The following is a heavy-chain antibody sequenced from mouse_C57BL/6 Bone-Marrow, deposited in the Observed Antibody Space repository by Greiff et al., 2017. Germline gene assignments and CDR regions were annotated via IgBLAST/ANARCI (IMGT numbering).Heavy chain of an antibody. V-gene: IGHV1-76*01. CDR3: ARPIDDDYDGGFDY. D-gene: IGHD2-4*01. Sequence: VQLQQSGAELVRPGASVKLSCKASGYTFTDYYINWVKQRPGQGLEWIARIYPGSGNTYYNEKFKGKATLTAEKSSSTAYMQLSSLTSEDSAVYFCARPIDDDYDGGFDYWGQGTTLTVSS. J-gene: IGHJ2*01. CDR1: GYTFTDYY. CDR2: IYPGSGNT.